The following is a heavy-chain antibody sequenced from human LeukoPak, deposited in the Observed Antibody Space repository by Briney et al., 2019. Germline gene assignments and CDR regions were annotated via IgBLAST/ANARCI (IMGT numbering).Heavy chain of an antibody. CDR3: AGDQIYTYGTTAPLGY. V-gene: IGHV3-33*01. J-gene: IGHJ4*02. CDR2: IWYDGSDK. Sequence: GGSLRLSCAASGFTFSNYGMHWVRQAPGKGLEWVAVIWYDGSDKYYADFVRGRFTISRDNSKNTLYLQMNSLRAEDTAVYYCAGDQIYTYGTTAPLGYWGQGTLVTVSS. D-gene: IGHD5-18*01. CDR1: GFTFSNYG.